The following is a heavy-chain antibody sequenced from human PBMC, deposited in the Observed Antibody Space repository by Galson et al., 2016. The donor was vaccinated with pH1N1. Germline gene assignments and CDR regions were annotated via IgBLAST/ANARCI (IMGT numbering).Heavy chain of an antibody. D-gene: IGHD2-2*01. CDR3: ARLPYCDTTSCPFDY. CDR2: IYPGDSDT. Sequence: QSGAEVKKPGESLRISCQGSGYSFTSYWIAWVRQMPGKGLEWMGTIYPGDSDTRYSPSFQGQVTISADKSISTAYLQWSSLRASDTAMYYCARLPYCDTTSCPFDYWGQGTLVTVSS. CDR1: GYSFTSYW. J-gene: IGHJ4*02. V-gene: IGHV5-51*03.